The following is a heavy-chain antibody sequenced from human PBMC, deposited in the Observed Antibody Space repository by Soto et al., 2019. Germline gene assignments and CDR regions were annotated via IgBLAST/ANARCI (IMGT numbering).Heavy chain of an antibody. CDR2: IYATGTT. Sequence: SETQSLTCTVSGGSIGGFYGSWIRKSAGKGLEWIGRIYATGTTDYNPSLKSRVMMSVDTSKKQFSLKLRSVTAADTAVYYCVRDGTKTLRDWFDPWGQGISVTVSS. J-gene: IGHJ5*02. CDR3: VRDGTKTLRDWFDP. V-gene: IGHV4-4*07. D-gene: IGHD1-1*01. CDR1: GGSIGGFY.